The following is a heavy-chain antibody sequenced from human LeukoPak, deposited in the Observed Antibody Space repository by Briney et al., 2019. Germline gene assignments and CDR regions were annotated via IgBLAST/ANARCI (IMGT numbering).Heavy chain of an antibody. D-gene: IGHD6-19*01. V-gene: IGHV1-8*01. CDR1: GYTFTSFD. J-gene: IGHJ1*01. CDR3: VRGQDQWLTAEYFQH. Sequence: ASVKVSCKASGYTFTSFDINWVRQATGQGLEWMGWMNPNNGNSDYAQNFQGRVTMTRNISISTAYLELSSLRSEDAAMYYCVRGQDQWLTAEYFQHWAQGTLVTVSS. CDR2: MNPNNGNS.